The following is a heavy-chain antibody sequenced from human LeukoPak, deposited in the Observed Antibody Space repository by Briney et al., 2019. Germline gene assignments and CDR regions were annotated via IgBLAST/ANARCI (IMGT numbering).Heavy chain of an antibody. V-gene: IGHV1-46*01. Sequence: ASVKVSCKASGYTFTSYYMHWVRQAPGQGLEWMGIINPSGGSTSYAQKFQGRVTMTRDMSTSTVYMELSSLRSEDTAVYYCARERTECSSSSGVQQQLINYYYYYYMDVWGKGTTVTVSS. J-gene: IGHJ6*03. CDR2: INPSGGST. CDR3: ARERTECSSSSGVQQQLINYYYYYYMDV. D-gene: IGHD6-6*01. CDR1: GYTFTSYY.